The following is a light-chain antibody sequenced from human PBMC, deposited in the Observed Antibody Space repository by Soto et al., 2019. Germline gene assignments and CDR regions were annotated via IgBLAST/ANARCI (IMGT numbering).Light chain of an antibody. V-gene: IGLV1-40*01. Sequence: QSVLTQPPSVSGAPGQRVTISCTGSSSNIGAGYDVYSYHQLPGTAPKLLIYGNSNRPSGVPDRFSGSRSGTSVSLAITGLQAEDEADYYCQSYESSLSGSVFATGTKLTVL. J-gene: IGLJ1*01. CDR3: QSYESSLSGSV. CDR1: SSNIGAGYD. CDR2: GNS.